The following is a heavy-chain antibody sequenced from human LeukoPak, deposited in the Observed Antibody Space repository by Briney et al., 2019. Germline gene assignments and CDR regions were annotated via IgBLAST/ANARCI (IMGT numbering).Heavy chain of an antibody. CDR1: GYSFTNYW. CDR2: IDPSDSYT. Sequence: GESLKISCKGSGYSFTNYWISWVRQMPGKGLEWMGTIDPSDSYTNYSPSFQGHVTISADKSISTAYLQWSSLKASDTAMYYCAGRLYCSSTSCQPDYWGQGTLVTVSS. CDR3: AGRLYCSSTSCQPDY. V-gene: IGHV5-10-1*01. J-gene: IGHJ4*02. D-gene: IGHD2-2*01.